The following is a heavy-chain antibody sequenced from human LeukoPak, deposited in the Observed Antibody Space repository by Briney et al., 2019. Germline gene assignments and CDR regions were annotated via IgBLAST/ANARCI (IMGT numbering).Heavy chain of an antibody. V-gene: IGHV1-3*01. D-gene: IGHD3-10*01. CDR3: ALQGVRGLSYYFDY. CDR1: GFTFSSYG. Sequence: PGGSLRLSCAASGFTFSSYGMHWVRQAPGKGLEWMGWISAGNGNTKYSQKFQGRVTITRDTSASTAYMELNTLRSEDTAVYYCALQGVRGLSYYFDYWGQGTLVTVSS. J-gene: IGHJ4*02. CDR2: ISAGNGNT.